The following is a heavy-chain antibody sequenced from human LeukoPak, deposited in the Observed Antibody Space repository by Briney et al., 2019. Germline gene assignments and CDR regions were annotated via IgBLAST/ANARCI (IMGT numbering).Heavy chain of an antibody. CDR3: ARDVWPYCGRPNCYLVSDP. V-gene: IGHV1-18*01. CDR2: ISAYSGNT. D-gene: IGHD2-2*01. CDR1: GYTFTSYG. J-gene: IGHJ5*02. Sequence: GASVTVSCKASGYTFTSYGISWVRQAPGQGLEWMGWISAYSGNTNYAQNLQGRVTMTTGTSTSTAYMELRSLRSDDTAVYYCARDVWPYCGRPNCYLVSDPWGQGTLVTVSS.